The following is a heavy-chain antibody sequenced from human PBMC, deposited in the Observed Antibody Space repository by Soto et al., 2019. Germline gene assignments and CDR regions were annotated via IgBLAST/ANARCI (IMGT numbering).Heavy chain of an antibody. D-gene: IGHD6-19*01. CDR1: SGSITSSNW. Sequence: QVQLQESGPGLVKPSGTLSLTCAVSSGSITSSNWWSWVRQPPGKGLEWIGEIYHSGSTNYNPSLKSRVTISVDKSKNVFSLKLSSVTAADTTMYYCAGGAVAGTSPAYWGQGTLVTVSS. CDR2: IYHSGST. J-gene: IGHJ4*02. CDR3: AGGAVAGTSPAY. V-gene: IGHV4-4*02.